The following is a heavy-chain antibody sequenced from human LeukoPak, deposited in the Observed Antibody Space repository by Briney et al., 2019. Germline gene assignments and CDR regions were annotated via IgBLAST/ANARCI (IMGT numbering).Heavy chain of an antibody. CDR3: AKDGVGRFRYYYYYMDV. CDR1: GLPISSGYY. J-gene: IGHJ6*03. V-gene: IGHV4-38-2*02. D-gene: IGHD3-10*01. CDR2: IYHSGTA. Sequence: SETLSLTCTVSGLPISSGYYWSWIRQSPGQGLEWIGSIYHSGTAFYNLSLKSRVTMSVDKSKNQFSLKLSSVTAADTAIYHCAKDGVGRFRYYYYYMDVWGNGTTVTVSS.